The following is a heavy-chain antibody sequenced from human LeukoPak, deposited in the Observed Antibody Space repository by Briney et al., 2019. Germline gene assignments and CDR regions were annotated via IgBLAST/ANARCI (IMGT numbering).Heavy chain of an antibody. CDR2: VSSSSSYI. CDR3: ARRRIAAAVVDP. D-gene: IGHD6-13*01. CDR1: GFTFSSYS. V-gene: IGHV3-21*01. J-gene: IGHJ5*02. Sequence: GGSLRLSCAASGFTFSSYSMNWVRQAPGKGLEWVSSVSSSSSYIYYADSVKGRFTISRDNAKNSLYLQMNSLRAEDTAVYYCARRRIAAAVVDPWGQGTLVNVSS.